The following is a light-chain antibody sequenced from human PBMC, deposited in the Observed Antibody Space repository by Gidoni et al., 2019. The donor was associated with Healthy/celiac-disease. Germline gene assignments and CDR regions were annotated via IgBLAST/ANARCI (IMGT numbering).Light chain of an antibody. Sequence: EIVQTQSPATLSLSPGERATLSCRASQSVSSYLAWYQQKPGQAPRLLIYDASNRATGIPARFSGSGSGTDFTLTISSLEPEDFAVYYCQQRSNWPITFGEGTRLEIK. V-gene: IGKV3-11*01. CDR1: QSVSSY. J-gene: IGKJ5*01. CDR3: QQRSNWPIT. CDR2: DAS.